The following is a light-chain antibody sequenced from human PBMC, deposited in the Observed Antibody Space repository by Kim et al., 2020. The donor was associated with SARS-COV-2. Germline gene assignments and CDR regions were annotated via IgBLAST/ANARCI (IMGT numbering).Light chain of an antibody. CDR1: QTISTW. CDR2: LAS. V-gene: IGKV1-5*03. J-gene: IGKJ2*01. Sequence: ASVGHRVTITCRASQTISTWLALYQQKPGNAPNLLIYLASTLESGVPSRFIGSGSGTEFTLTIDSLQPDDFATYYCQHYSRFPYTFGQGTKVDIK. CDR3: QHYSRFPYT.